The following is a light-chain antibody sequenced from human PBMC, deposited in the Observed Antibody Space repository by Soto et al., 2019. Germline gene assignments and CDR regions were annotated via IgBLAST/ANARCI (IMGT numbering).Light chain of an antibody. V-gene: IGLV2-14*01. J-gene: IGLJ2*01. CDR2: EVS. CDR3: SSYTSSSTVV. CDR1: SSDVGGSNY. Sequence: QSALTQPASVSGSPGQSITISCTGTSSDVGGSNYVSWYQQHPGKAPKLMLFEVSNWPSGVSNRFSGSKSGYTASLTISGLQAEDEADYYCSSYTSSSTVVFGGGTKVTVL.